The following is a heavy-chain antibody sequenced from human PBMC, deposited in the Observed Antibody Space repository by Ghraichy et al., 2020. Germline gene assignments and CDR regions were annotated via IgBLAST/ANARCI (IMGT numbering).Heavy chain of an antibody. Sequence: LSLTCAASGFTLGSYWMHWVRQAPGKGLVWVSRINSDGSTTSYADSVKGRFTISRDNAENTLYLQMNRLRAEDTAVYYCARPPGTQGYYGMDVWGKGTTVTVSS. CDR3: ARPPGTQGYYGMDV. CDR2: INSDGSTT. CDR1: GFTLGSYW. D-gene: IGHD1/OR15-1a*01. J-gene: IGHJ6*04. V-gene: IGHV3-74*01.